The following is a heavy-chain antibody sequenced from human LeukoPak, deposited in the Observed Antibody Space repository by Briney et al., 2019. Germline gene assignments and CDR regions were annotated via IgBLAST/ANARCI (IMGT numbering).Heavy chain of an antibody. CDR3: KSGGAAPGSFDY. Sequence: GGSLRLSCAASGFTFSRYWMSWMRQAPGKGLEWVANIKYDGYEEYYVDSVKGRLTIPRDNAKKSLYLQLNSLRVEDTAVYYCKSGGAAPGSFDYWGQGTLVTVSP. J-gene: IGHJ4*02. V-gene: IGHV3-7*01. CDR2: IKYDGYEE. CDR1: GFTFSRYW. D-gene: IGHD1-1*01.